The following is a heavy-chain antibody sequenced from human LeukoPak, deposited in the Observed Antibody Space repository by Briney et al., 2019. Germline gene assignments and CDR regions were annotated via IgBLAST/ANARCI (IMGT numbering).Heavy chain of an antibody. Sequence: GGSLRLSCAASGFTFSSSWMNWVRQAPGKGLEWVANIKQDGSEKYYVDSVKGRFTISRDNAKNSLYLQMNTLRAEDTAVYYCASLDYWGQGTLVSVSS. J-gene: IGHJ4*02. CDR2: IKQDGSEK. V-gene: IGHV3-7*01. CDR3: ASLDY. CDR1: GFTFSSSW.